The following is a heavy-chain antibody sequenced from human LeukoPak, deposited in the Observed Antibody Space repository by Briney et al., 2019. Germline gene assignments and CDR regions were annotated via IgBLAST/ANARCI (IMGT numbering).Heavy chain of an antibody. Sequence: GSLRLSFAASGFTFRSYEMNLGRQAPGEGVEWVSYISSSGSATYYADSVRGRFTVSRDNAKNSLSLQMNSLRAEDTAVYYCARVRAAYYYGMDVWGRGTTVTVSS. CDR1: GFTFRSYE. CDR2: ISSSGSAT. J-gene: IGHJ6*02. CDR3: ARVRAAYYYGMDV. V-gene: IGHV3-48*03.